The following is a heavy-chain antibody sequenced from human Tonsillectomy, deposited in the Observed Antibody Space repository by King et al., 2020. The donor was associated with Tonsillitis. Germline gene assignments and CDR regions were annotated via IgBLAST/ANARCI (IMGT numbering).Heavy chain of an antibody. CDR3: ARGLSRWVAADFFEY. Sequence: VQLVESGGGLVKPGGSLRLSCAASGFSFSNYSMNWVRQAPGKGLDWVSSISSSSSYIYYADSVKGRFTISRDNAKNSLYLQMNSLRAEDTAVYYCARGLSRWVAADFFEYWGQGTLVTVSS. CDR1: GFSFSNYS. CDR2: ISSSSSYI. V-gene: IGHV3-21*01. J-gene: IGHJ4*02. D-gene: IGHD6-13*01.